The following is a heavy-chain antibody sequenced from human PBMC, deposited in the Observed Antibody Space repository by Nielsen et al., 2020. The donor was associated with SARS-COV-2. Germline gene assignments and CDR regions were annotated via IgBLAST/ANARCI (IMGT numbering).Heavy chain of an antibody. CDR1: GFTFSNAW. D-gene: IGHD2-15*01. CDR2: IKSKTDGGTT. J-gene: IGHJ4*02. CDR3: TTDPLRPLCSGGSCSSGLDY. V-gene: IGHV3-15*01. Sequence: GESLKISCAASGFTFSNAWMSWVRQAPGKGLEWVGRIKSKTDGGTTDYAAPVKGRFTISRDDSKNTLYLQMNSLKTEDTAVYYCTTDPLRPLCSGGSCSSGLDYWGQGTLVTVSS.